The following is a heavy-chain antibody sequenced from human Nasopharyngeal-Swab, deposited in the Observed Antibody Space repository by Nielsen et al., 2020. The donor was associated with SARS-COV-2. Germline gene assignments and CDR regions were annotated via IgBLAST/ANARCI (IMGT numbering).Heavy chain of an antibody. CDR1: GYTFTSYG. CDR3: ARDPYYDSSGPRFDY. D-gene: IGHD3-22*01. CDR2: ISAYNGNT. J-gene: IGHJ4*02. V-gene: IGHV1-18*01. Sequence: ASVKVSCKASGYTFTSYGIGWVRQAPGQGLEWMGWISAYNGNTNYAQKLQGRVTMTTDTSTSTAYMELRSLRSDDTAVYYCARDPYYDSSGPRFDYWGQGTLVTVSS.